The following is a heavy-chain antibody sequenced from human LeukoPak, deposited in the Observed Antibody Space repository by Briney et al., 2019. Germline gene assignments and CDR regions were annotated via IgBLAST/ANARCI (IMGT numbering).Heavy chain of an antibody. CDR3: ARAKVSDY. D-gene: IGHD1-14*01. CDR2: IKQDGSEK. V-gene: IGHV3-7*01. J-gene: IGHJ4*02. CDR1: GFIFSNYW. Sequence: GGSLRLSCAASGFIFSNYWMSWVRQAPGKGLEWVANIKQDGSEKFYVDSVKGRFTISRDNAKNLLYLQMNSLRAEDTAVYYCARAKVSDYWGQGTLVTVSS.